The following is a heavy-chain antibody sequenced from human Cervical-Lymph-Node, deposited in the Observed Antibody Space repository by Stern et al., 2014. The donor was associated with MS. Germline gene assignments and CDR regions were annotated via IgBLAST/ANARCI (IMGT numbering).Heavy chain of an antibody. V-gene: IGHV3-23*04. CDR3: AKDRELVVVTFDS. J-gene: IGHJ4*02. CDR2: ISLSGGST. D-gene: IGHD2-15*01. Sequence: EVQLGQSGGGLVQPGGSLRLSCAASGFTFSDYAMSWVRQATGKGLEWVSAISLSGGSTFYADSVQGRFTISRDNSKNTLYLQMNSLRAEDTAVYYCAKDRELVVVTFDSWGQGTLVTVSS. CDR1: GFTFSDYA.